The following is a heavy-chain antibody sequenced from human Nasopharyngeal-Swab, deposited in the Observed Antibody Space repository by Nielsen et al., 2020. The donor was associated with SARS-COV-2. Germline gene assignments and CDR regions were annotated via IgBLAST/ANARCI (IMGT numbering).Heavy chain of an antibody. CDR3: ARESVSITTYIDH. Sequence: GESLKISCEATGFTFFSGHWMSWVRQAPGKGLEVVANIKPDGSEKNYVDSVKGRFTISRDNARNSLYLQINSLRAEDTAMYDCARESVSITTYIDHWGQGTLVTVSS. CDR2: IKPDGSEK. V-gene: IGHV3-7*03. CDR1: GFTFFSGHW. D-gene: IGHD3-22*01. J-gene: IGHJ4*02.